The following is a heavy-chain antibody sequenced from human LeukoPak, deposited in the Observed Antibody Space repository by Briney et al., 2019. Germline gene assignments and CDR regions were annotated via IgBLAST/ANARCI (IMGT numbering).Heavy chain of an antibody. J-gene: IGHJ5*02. V-gene: IGHV4-4*02. D-gene: IGHD5-24*01. CDR1: GGSISSSNR. Sequence: PSETLSLTGTVSGGSISSSNRWSWVRQPPGKGLEWIGEIYHSGSTNYNPSLKSRVTISVDKSKNQFSLKLSSVTAADTAVYYCARDSNYFHWFDPWGQGTLVTVSS. CDR2: IYHSGST. CDR3: ARDSNYFHWFDP.